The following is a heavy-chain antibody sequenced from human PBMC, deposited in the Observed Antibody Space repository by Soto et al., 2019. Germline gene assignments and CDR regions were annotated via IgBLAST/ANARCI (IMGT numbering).Heavy chain of an antibody. D-gene: IGHD5-18*01. J-gene: IGHJ6*02. V-gene: IGHV3-48*01. CDR3: AKDAGWIRHLYNMDV. CDR1: GFTFSSYS. Sequence: GGSLRLSCAASGFTFSSYSMNWVRQAPGKGLEWVSYISSSSSTIYYADSVKGRFTISKDNSKNTLYLQMSSLRREDTAVYYCAKDAGWIRHLYNMDVWGQGTTVTVSS. CDR2: ISSSSSTI.